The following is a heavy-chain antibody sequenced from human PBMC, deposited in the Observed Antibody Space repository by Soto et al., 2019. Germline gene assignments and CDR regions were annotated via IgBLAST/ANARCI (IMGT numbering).Heavy chain of an antibody. Sequence: QVQLVESGGGVVQPGRSLRLSCAASGFTFSSYGMHWVRQAPGKGLEWVAVISYDGSNKYYADSVKGRFTISRDNSKNTLYLQMNSLRAEDTAVYYCAKPSPLGYCSSTSCYRGGYFDYWGQGTLVTVSS. J-gene: IGHJ4*02. D-gene: IGHD2-2*02. CDR3: AKPSPLGYCSSTSCYRGGYFDY. CDR2: ISYDGSNK. CDR1: GFTFSSYG. V-gene: IGHV3-30*18.